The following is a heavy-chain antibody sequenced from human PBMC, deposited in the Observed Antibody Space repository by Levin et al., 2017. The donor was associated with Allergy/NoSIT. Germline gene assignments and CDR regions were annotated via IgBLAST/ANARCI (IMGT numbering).Heavy chain of an antibody. V-gene: IGHV3-30-3*01. CDR3: ARSPGYDILTGYYPDYYYYYMDV. J-gene: IGHJ6*03. CDR2: ISYDGSNK. CDR1: GFTFSSYA. Sequence: GGSLRLSCAASGFTFSSYAMHWVRQAPGKGLEWVAVISYDGSNKYYADSVKGRFTISRDNSKNTLYLQMNSLRAEDTAVYYCARSPGYDILTGYYPDYYYYYMDVWGKGTTVTVSS. D-gene: IGHD3-9*01.